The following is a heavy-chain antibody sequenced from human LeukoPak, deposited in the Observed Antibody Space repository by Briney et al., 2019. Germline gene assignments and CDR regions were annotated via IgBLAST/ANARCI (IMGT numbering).Heavy chain of an antibody. D-gene: IGHD5-12*01. J-gene: IGHJ6*02. Sequence: GAPVNVSCKASGYTFTSYAISWVRQAPGQGLEWRGWISGYNGNTNYAQKLQGRVTMTTDTSTTTAYMELRSLRSDDTAVYYCARDVSPENSAYDWAIYYYYTMDVWGQGTTVTVSS. CDR2: ISGYNGNT. V-gene: IGHV1-18*01. CDR3: ARDVSPENSAYDWAIYYYYTMDV. CDR1: GYTFTSYA.